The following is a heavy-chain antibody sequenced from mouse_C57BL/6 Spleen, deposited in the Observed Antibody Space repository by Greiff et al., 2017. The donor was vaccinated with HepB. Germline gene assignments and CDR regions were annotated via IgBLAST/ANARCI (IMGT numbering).Heavy chain of an antibody. CDR2: IDPENGDT. J-gene: IGHJ3*01. CDR1: GFNIKDDY. CDR3: TKRGLLRAY. D-gene: IGHD1-1*01. V-gene: IGHV14-4*01. Sequence: EVQLQQSGAELVRPGASVKLSCTASGFNIKDDYMHWVKQRPEQGLEWIGWIDPENGDTEYASKFQGKATITADTSSNTAYLQLSSLTSEDTAVYYCTKRGLLRAYWGQGTLVTVSA.